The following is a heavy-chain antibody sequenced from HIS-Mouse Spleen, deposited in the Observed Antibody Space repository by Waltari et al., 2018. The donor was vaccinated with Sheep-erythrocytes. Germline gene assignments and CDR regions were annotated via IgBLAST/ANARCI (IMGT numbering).Heavy chain of an antibody. CDR2: NNHSGST. CDR1: GYSISSGYY. J-gene: IGHJ3*02. D-gene: IGHD3-3*01. V-gene: IGHV4-38-2*02. CDR3: ARVAPYYDFWSGYYIDGAFDI. Sequence: QVQLQESGPGLVKPSETLSLTCTVSGYSISSGYYWGWIRQPPGKGLEWIGSNNHSGSTYYNPSLKSRVTISVDTSKNQFSLKLSSVTAADTAVYYCARVAPYYDFWSGYYIDGAFDIWGQGTMVTVSS.